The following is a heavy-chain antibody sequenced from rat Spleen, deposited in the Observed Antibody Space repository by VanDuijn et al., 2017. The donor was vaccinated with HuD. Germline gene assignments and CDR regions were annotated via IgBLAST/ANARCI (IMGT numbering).Heavy chain of an antibody. CDR1: GFSFSNYD. Sequence: EVQLVESGGGLVRPGRSLKLSCAASGFSFSNYDMAWIRQAPGKGLEWVASITNTGGSIYYPDSVKGRFTISRDNAKSTLYLQMNSLRSEDTATYYCTRGTEGDYFDYWGQGVMVTVSS. J-gene: IGHJ2*01. CDR3: TRGTEGDYFDY. D-gene: IGHD1-11*01. CDR2: ITNTGGSI. V-gene: IGHV5-31*01.